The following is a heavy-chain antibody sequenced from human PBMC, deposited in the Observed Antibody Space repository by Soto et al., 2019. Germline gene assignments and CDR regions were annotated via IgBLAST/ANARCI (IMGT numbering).Heavy chain of an antibody. J-gene: IGHJ4*02. CDR2: ISSGGST. CDR1: GFTVSTKY. V-gene: IGHV3-66*01. D-gene: IGHD3-16*01. Sequence: EVQLVESGGGLVQPGGSLRLSCAASGFTVSTKYMSWVRQAPGKGLELVSVISSGGSTFYADSVRGRFTISRDHSKSTGNLQINSLRAEDTAVYYCARDPWAADYWGQGPLVTVS. CDR3: ARDPWAADY.